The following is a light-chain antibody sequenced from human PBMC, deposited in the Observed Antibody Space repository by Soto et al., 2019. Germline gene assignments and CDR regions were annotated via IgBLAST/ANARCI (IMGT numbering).Light chain of an antibody. CDR3: SSYTTSSIWV. V-gene: IGLV2-14*01. J-gene: IGLJ3*02. Sequence: QSALTQPASVSGSPGQSITLSCTGTSSDIGGYNYVSWYQQHPGKAPKLMIYQVSNRPSGVSNRFSGSKSGHTASLTISGLQAEDEADYYCSSYTTSSIWVFGGGTKLTVL. CDR1: SSDIGGYNY. CDR2: QVS.